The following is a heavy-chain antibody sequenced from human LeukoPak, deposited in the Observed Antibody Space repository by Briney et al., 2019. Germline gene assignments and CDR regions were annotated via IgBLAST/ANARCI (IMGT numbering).Heavy chain of an antibody. CDR3: ARGTSSSWGRFDY. Sequence: VASVKVSCKASGYTFTGYYMHWVRQAPGQGLEWMGWINPNSGGTNYAQKFQGRVTMTRDTSISTAYMELSRLRSDDTAVYYCARGTSSSWGRFDYWGQGTLVTVSS. CDR1: GYTFTGYY. V-gene: IGHV1-2*02. J-gene: IGHJ4*02. CDR2: INPNSGGT. D-gene: IGHD6-13*01.